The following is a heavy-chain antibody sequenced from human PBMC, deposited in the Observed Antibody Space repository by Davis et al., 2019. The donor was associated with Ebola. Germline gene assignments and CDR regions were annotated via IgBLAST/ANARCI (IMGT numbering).Heavy chain of an antibody. V-gene: IGHV4-59*08. CDR2: IYYSGST. CDR3: ARQSIAARYYGMDV. CDR1: GGSISSYY. Sequence: GSLRLSCTVSGGSISSYYWSWIRQPPGKGLEWIGYIYYSGSTNYNPSLKSRVTISVDTSKNQFSLKLSSVTAADTAVYYCARQSIAARYYGMDVWGQGTTVTVSS. J-gene: IGHJ6*02. D-gene: IGHD6-6*01.